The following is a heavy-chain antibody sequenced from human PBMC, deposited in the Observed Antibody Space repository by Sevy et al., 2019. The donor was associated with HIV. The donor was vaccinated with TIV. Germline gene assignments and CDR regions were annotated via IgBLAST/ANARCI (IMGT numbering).Heavy chain of an antibody. CDR1: TFTFNDYW. V-gene: IGHV3-7*01. Sequence: GGSLRLSCAASTFTFNDYWMNWVRQAPGKGLEWVANINQHGSEKYFVDSVKGRFTISRDNAKNSLYLQTNNLGAEDTAVHYWGRWGGGLDVWGQGTTVTVSS. CDR2: INQHGSEK. J-gene: IGHJ6*02. CDR3: GRWGGGLDV. D-gene: IGHD3-16*01.